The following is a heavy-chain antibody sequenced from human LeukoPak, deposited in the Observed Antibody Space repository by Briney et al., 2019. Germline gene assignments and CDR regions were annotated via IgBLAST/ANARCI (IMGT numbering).Heavy chain of an antibody. CDR3: ARGGGCSGGSCYSTTPYYYYGMDV. Sequence: PGGSLRLSCAASGFTFSSYWMSWVRQAPGKGLEWVANIKQDGSEKYYVDSVKGRFTISRDNAKNSLYLQMNSLRAEDTAVYYCARGGGCSGGSCYSTTPYYYYGMDVWGQGTTVIVSS. J-gene: IGHJ6*02. V-gene: IGHV3-7*01. D-gene: IGHD2-15*01. CDR1: GFTFSSYW. CDR2: IKQDGSEK.